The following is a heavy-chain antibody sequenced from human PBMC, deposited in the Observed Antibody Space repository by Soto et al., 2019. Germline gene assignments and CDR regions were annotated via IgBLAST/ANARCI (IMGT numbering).Heavy chain of an antibody. J-gene: IGHJ4*02. CDR3: AREPATAKPEGVDF. CDR2: IDPNSGGT. CDR1: GYTFSDYY. V-gene: IGHV1-2*02. D-gene: IGHD1-1*01. Sequence: ASVKVSCKASGYTFSDYYIHWVRQAPGQGLEWMGWIDPNSGGTKYAPKFQGGVTMTRDTSITTAYMELSRLRSGDTAVYYCAREPATAKPEGVDFWGQGTLVTVSS.